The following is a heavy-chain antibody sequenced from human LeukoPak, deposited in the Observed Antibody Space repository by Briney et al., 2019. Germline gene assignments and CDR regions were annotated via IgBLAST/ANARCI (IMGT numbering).Heavy chain of an antibody. J-gene: IGHJ4*02. CDR1: GGSISSYY. V-gene: IGHV4-59*01. D-gene: IGHD3-22*01. CDR2: IYYSGST. Sequence: PPETLSLTCTVSGGSISSYYWSWIRQPPGKGLEWIGYIYYSGSTNYNPSLKSRVTISVDTSKNQFSLKLSSVTAADTAVYYCARLPDHYDSSGYYWGQGTLVTVSS. CDR3: ARLPDHYDSSGYY.